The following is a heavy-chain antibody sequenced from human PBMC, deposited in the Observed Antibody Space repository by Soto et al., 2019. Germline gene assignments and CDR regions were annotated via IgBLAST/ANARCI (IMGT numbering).Heavy chain of an antibody. CDR1: GFTFTTAW. V-gene: IGHV3-15*07. CDR2: IKSKTDGGTP. Sequence: GSLRLSCAASGFTFTTAWINWVRQAPGKGLEWVGRIKSKTDGGTPDFAAPVRGRFAISRDDSKSMVYLQMNSLKTEDTAVYYCAKAPLDFGSGYYNYYYYYMDVWGKGTTVTVSS. J-gene: IGHJ6*03. D-gene: IGHD3-3*01. CDR3: AKAPLDFGSGYYNYYYYYMDV.